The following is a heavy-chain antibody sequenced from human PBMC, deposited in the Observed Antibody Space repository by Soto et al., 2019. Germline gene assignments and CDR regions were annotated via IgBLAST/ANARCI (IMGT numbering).Heavy chain of an antibody. CDR1: GGSILNGGHY. J-gene: IGHJ4*02. CDR3: GPETYGGMFDC. D-gene: IGHD2-15*01. V-gene: IGHV4-31*03. Sequence: PSETLSLTCTVSGGSILNGGHYWTWIRQHPGKGLEWIGRIDFSGNTHYNPALKSRLTFSLDTPKNPFSLKQSSRTAVDPTIYHSGPETYGGMFDCWGPGTLVTVSS. CDR2: IDFSGNT.